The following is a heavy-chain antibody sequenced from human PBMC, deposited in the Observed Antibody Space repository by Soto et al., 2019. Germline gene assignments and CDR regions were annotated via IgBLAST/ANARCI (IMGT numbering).Heavy chain of an antibody. Sequence: GGSLRLSCAASGFSFKNFALHWVRQAPGKGLEWVSIIWFDGSNKYYADSVKGRFTISRDNSKNTLYLQMNSLRAEDTAVYYCARGVYHDNSGHLYGMDVWGQGTTVTVS. CDR1: GFSFKNFA. CDR3: ARGVYHDNSGHLYGMDV. CDR2: IWFDGSNK. V-gene: IGHV3-33*01. D-gene: IGHD3-22*01. J-gene: IGHJ6*02.